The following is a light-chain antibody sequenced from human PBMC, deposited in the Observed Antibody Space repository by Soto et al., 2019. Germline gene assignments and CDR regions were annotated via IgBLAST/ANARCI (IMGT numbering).Light chain of an antibody. J-gene: IGKJ1*01. CDR3: QQYGSSPET. CDR2: AAS. Sequence: EIVLTQSPGTLSLSPGERATLSCRASQRVSRRYIAWHQQKRGQAPRLLIYAASSRATGIPDRFSGSGSGTDFTLTISRLEPEDFAVYYCQQYGSSPETVGQGTKVDSK. CDR1: QRVSRRY. V-gene: IGKV3-20*01.